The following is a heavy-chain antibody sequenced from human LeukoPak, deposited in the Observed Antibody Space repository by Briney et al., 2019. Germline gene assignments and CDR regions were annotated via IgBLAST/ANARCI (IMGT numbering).Heavy chain of an antibody. J-gene: IGHJ4*02. CDR2: IRYDGSNK. CDR1: GFTFSSYG. V-gene: IGHV3-30*02. Sequence: GGSLRLSCAASGFTFSSYGMHWVRQAPGKGLEWVAFIRYDGSNKYYADSVKGRFTISRDNSKNTLYLQMNSLRAEDTAVYSCAKEGSTYYDSSGYRLDYWGQGTLVTVSS. CDR3: AKEGSTYYDSSGYRLDY. D-gene: IGHD3-22*01.